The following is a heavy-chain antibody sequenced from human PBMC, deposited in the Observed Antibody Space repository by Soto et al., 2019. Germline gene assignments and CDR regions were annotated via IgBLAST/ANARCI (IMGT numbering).Heavy chain of an antibody. D-gene: IGHD1-26*01. CDR2: IWDGGSNK. J-gene: IGHJ3*02. CDR1: GFTFSSYG. V-gene: IGHV3-33*08. CDR3: ARDEVVVATRRCAFDI. Sequence: GGSLRLSCAASGFTFSSYGMSWVRQAPGKGLEWVSVIWDGGSNKYYADSVKGRFTISRDNSKNTLYLQMNSLRAEDTDVYSCARDEVVVATRRCAFDIWGQGTMVTVSS.